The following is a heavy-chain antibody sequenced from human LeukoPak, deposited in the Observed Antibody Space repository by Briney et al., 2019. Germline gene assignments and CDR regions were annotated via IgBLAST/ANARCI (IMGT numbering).Heavy chain of an antibody. V-gene: IGHV3-11*04. Sequence: PGGSLRLSCAASGFTFSDYYMSWIRQAPGKGLEGVSYISSSGSTIYYADSVKGRFTISRDNAKNSLYLQMNSLRAEDTAVYYCARGLITIFGVVTYSMDYWGQGTLVTVSS. CDR3: ARGLITIFGVVTYSMDY. CDR1: GFTFSDYY. D-gene: IGHD3-3*01. CDR2: ISSSGSTI. J-gene: IGHJ4*02.